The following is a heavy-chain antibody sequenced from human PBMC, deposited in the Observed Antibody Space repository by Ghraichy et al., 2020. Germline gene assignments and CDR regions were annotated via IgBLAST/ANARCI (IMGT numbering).Heavy chain of an antibody. CDR1: GGSISSYY. D-gene: IGHD3-22*01. J-gene: IGHJ2*01. V-gene: IGHV4-59*08. CDR3: ARRRSYYYDSSGYYYDWYFDL. Sequence: SETLSLTCTVSGGSISSYYWSWIRQPPGKGLEWIGYIYYSGSTNYNPSLKSRVTISVDTSKNQFSLKLSSVTAADTAVYYCARRRSYYYDSSGYYYDWYFDLWGRGTLVTVSS. CDR2: IYYSGST.